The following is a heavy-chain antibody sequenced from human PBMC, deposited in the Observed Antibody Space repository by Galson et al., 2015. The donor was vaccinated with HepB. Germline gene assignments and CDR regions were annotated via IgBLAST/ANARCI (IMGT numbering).Heavy chain of an antibody. CDR2: ISAYNGNT. J-gene: IGHJ6*02. Sequence: SVKVSCKASGYTFTSYGISWERQAPGQGLEWMGWISAYNGNTNYAQKLQGRVTMTTDTSTSTAYMELRSLRSDDTAVYYCARGSIVGATTEGYYYYYGMDVWGQGTTVTVSS. D-gene: IGHD1-26*01. CDR3: ARGSIVGATTEGYYYYYGMDV. V-gene: IGHV1-18*04. CDR1: GYTFTSYG.